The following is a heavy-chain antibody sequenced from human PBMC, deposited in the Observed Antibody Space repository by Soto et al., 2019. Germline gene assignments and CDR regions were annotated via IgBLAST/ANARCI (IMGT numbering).Heavy chain of an antibody. J-gene: IGHJ4*02. D-gene: IGHD3-3*01. CDR2: SIPRGETI. CDR3: AKGTHTNVGCPYYLES. Sequence: WGSLRLSCVASGFSLANDPMNWVREPPGKSVEWISYSIPRGETIYYAHSVEGRFTISRDNARNSLSLHMSTVSDADSALYYCAKGTHTNVGCPYYLESWGQGVQVTVYS. CDR1: GFSLANDP. V-gene: IGHV3-48*02.